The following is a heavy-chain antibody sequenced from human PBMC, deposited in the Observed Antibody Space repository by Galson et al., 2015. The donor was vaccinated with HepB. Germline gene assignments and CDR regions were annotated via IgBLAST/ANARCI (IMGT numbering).Heavy chain of an antibody. CDR1: GYTFTSYG. CDR2: IIPIFGTA. D-gene: IGHD2-2*01. Sequence: SVKVSCKASGYTFTSYGISWVRQAPGQGLEWMGGIIPIFGTANYAQKFQGRVTITADESTSTAYMELSSLRSEDTAVYYCARGLGYCGSTSCHGGNWFDPWGQGTLVTVSS. CDR3: ARGLGYCGSTSCHGGNWFDP. J-gene: IGHJ5*02. V-gene: IGHV1-69*13.